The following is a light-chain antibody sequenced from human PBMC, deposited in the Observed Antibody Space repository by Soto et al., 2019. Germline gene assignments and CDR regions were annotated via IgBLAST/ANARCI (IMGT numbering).Light chain of an antibody. Sequence: QSVLTQPASVSGSPGQSITISCTGTSSDVGSYNLVSWYQQLPGKAPKLIIYEVNERPSGISDRFSGSKSGNTASLTISGLQGEDEADYYCCSYVGYSMVMFGGGTKLTVL. J-gene: IGLJ3*02. CDR2: EVN. CDR1: SSDVGSYNL. CDR3: CSYVGYSMVM. V-gene: IGLV2-23*02.